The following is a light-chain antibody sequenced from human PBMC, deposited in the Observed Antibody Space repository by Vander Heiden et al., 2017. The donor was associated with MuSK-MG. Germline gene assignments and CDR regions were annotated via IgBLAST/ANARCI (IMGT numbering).Light chain of an antibody. J-gene: IGKJ3*01. V-gene: IGKV3-20*01. CDR3: QQYGSSLGFT. Sequence: EIVLTQSPGTLSLSPGERATLSCRASQSVSSSYLAWYQQKPGQAPRLLIYGASSRATGIPDRFSGSGSGTDFTLTISRLEPEDFAMYYCQQYGSSLGFTFGPGTKVDIK. CDR2: GAS. CDR1: QSVSSSY.